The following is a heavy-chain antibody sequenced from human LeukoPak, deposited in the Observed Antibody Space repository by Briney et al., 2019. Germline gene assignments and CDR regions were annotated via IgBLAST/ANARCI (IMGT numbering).Heavy chain of an antibody. Sequence: GASVKVSCKASGGTFSSSAITWVRQAPGQGLEWMGWISAYNGDTNHAQRLQGRVTVTTDTSTSTAFMELRSLRSDDTAVYYCARTSPLAAAGHDAFDIWGQGTMVTVSS. CDR1: GGTFSSSA. CDR3: ARTSPLAAAGHDAFDI. CDR2: ISAYNGDT. V-gene: IGHV1-18*01. D-gene: IGHD6-13*01. J-gene: IGHJ3*02.